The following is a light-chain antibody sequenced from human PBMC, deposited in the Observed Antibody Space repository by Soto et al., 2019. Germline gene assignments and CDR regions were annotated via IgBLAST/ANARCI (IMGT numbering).Light chain of an antibody. J-gene: IGKJ4*01. CDR2: GAS. CDR1: QSVSSN. Sequence: EIVMTQSPATLSVSPGERATLSCRASQSVSSNLDWYQQKPGQAPRLLIYGASTRATGIPARFSGSGSGTEFTITITSQQSEDFAIYYGQQYNNWPPLTFGGGTKVEIK. CDR3: QQYNNWPPLT. V-gene: IGKV3-15*01.